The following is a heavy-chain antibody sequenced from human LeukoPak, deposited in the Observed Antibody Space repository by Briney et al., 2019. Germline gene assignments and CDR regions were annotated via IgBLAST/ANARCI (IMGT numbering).Heavy chain of an antibody. D-gene: IGHD2-21*02. V-gene: IGHV3-30*04. Sequence: GGSLRLSCAASGFTFSSYAMHWVRQAPGKGLEWVAVISYDGSNKHYADSVKGRFTISRDNSKNTLYLQMNSLRAEDTAVYYCAREIVVVTAEGYFDYWGQGTLVTVSS. CDR3: AREIVVVTAEGYFDY. CDR2: ISYDGSNK. J-gene: IGHJ4*02. CDR1: GFTFSSYA.